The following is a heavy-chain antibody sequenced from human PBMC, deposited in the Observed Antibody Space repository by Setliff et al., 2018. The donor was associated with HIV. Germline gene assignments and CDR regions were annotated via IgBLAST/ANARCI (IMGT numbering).Heavy chain of an antibody. CDR2: IYSSGST. CDR1: NGSFSAYY. CDR3: ARGVYPREFYFDY. V-gene: IGHV4-39*07. Sequence: PSETLSLTCAVYNGSFSAYYWGWIRQPPGKGREWSGSIYSSGSTYDNPSLKSRVSISVDTSKNQFSLKLTSVTAADTAVYYCARGVYPREFYFDYWGQGSLVTVSS. D-gene: IGHD2-8*01. J-gene: IGHJ4*02.